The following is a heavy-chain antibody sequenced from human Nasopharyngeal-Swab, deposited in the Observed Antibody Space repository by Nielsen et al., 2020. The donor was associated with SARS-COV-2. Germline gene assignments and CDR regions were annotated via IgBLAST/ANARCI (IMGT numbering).Heavy chain of an antibody. CDR1: GASISTYY. D-gene: IGHD4-23*01. J-gene: IGHJ4*02. Sequence: SETLSLTCTVSGASISTYYWSWIRQSPGTGLESIGCISYSGSTNYNPSLKSRVTISVDTSKNQFSLKLSSVTAADTAVYYCARVDSGGYWGQGTLVTVSS. V-gene: IGHV4-59*01. CDR2: ISYSGST. CDR3: ARVDSGGY.